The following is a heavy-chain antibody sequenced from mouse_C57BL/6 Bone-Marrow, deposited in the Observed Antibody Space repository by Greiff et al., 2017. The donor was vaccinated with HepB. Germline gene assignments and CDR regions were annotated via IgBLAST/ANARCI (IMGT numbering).Heavy chain of an antibody. CDR2: IHPNSGST. V-gene: IGHV1-64*01. CDR3: ARWANLLLRSYYFDY. Sequence: QVQLQQPGAELVKPGASVKLSCKASGYTFTSYWMHWVKQRPGQGLEWIGMIHPNSGSTNYNEKFKSKATLTVDKSSSTAYMQLSSLTSEDSAVYYCARWANLLLRSYYFDYWGQGTTLTVSS. D-gene: IGHD1-1*01. J-gene: IGHJ2*01. CDR1: GYTFTSYW.